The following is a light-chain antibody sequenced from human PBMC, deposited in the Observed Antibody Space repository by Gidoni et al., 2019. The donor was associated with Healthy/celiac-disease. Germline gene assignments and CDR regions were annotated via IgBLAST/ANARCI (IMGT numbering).Light chain of an antibody. Sequence: GDRVTITCQASQDSSNYLNWYQQKPGKAPKLLSYEASNLETRVPSRFSGSGSGTDFTFTISSLPPEDIATYFCQQYDNRPPRFTFGPGTKVDIK. CDR2: EAS. CDR3: QQYDNRPPRFT. J-gene: IGKJ3*01. CDR1: QDSSNY. V-gene: IGKV1-33*01.